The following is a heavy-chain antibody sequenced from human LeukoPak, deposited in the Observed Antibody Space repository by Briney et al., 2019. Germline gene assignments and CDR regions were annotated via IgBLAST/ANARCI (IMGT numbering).Heavy chain of an antibody. Sequence: ASVRVSCKASGYTFTSYYMHWVRQAPGQGLEWMGIINPSGGSASYAQKFQGRVTMTRDTSTSTVYMELSSLRSEDTAMYYCARVGHYYDSSGYSPFDYWGQGTLVTVSS. CDR1: GYTFTSYY. V-gene: IGHV1-46*01. J-gene: IGHJ4*02. CDR2: INPSGGSA. D-gene: IGHD3-22*01. CDR3: ARVGHYYDSSGYSPFDY.